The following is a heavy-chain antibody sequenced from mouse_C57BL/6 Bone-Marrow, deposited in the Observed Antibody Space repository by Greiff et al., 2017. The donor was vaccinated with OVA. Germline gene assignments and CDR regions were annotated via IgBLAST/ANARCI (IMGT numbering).Heavy chain of an antibody. J-gene: IGHJ4*01. CDR3: VGDLYALDY. CDR2: ICSKSSNYAT. Sequence: EVQVVESGGGLVQPKASLKLSCAASGFTFNTYAMHWVRQAPGQGLEWVARICSKSSNYATYYADSVKDRFTISRDDSQSMLYLQMNNMKTEDTAMYYCVGDLYALDYWGQGTSVTVSS. CDR1: GFTFNTYA. V-gene: IGHV10-3*01.